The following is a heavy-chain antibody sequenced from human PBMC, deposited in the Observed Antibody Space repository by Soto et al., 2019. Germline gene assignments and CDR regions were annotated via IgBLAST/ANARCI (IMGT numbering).Heavy chain of an antibody. Sequence: QVQLQESGPGLVKPSETLSLTCTVSGGSISSYYWSWIRQPPGKGLEWIGYIYYSGTTNYNPSLTSRVPISVDTSKNQLSLKLSSVTAADTAVYYCARRYGYSFDYWGQGTLVTVSS. CDR2: IYYSGTT. CDR1: GGSISSYY. CDR3: ARRYGYSFDY. D-gene: IGHD5-18*01. J-gene: IGHJ4*02. V-gene: IGHV4-59*08.